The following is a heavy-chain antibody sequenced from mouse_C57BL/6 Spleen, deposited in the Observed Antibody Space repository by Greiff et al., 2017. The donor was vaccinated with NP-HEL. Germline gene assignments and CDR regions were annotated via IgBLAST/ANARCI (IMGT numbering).Heavy chain of an antibody. CDR3: ARGTTVVATPDY. J-gene: IGHJ2*01. CDR2: INPGSGGT. V-gene: IGHV1-54*01. D-gene: IGHD1-1*01. CDR1: GYAFTNYW. Sequence: VQLQESGAELVRPGTSVKVSCKASGYAFTNYWIEWVKQRPGQGLEWIGVINPGSGGTNYNEKFKGKATLTADKSSSTAYMQLSSLTSEDSAVYFCARGTTVVATPDYWGQGTTLTVSS.